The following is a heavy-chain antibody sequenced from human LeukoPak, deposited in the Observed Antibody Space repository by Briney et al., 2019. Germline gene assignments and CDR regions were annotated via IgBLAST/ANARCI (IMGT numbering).Heavy chain of an antibody. CDR1: GFTVSSNY. V-gene: IGHV3-66*01. J-gene: IGHJ4*02. CDR3: ARDLDGQLAVKGDY. D-gene: IGHD6-13*01. CDR2: IYSGGST. Sequence: PGGSLRISCAASGFTVSSNYMSWVRQAPGKGLEWVSVIYSGGSTYYADSVKGRFTISRDNSKNTLYLQMNSLRAEDTAVYYCARDLDGQLAVKGDYWGQGTLVTVSS.